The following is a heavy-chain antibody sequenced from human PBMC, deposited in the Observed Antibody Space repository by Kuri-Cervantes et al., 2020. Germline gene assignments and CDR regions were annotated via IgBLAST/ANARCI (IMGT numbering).Heavy chain of an antibody. D-gene: IGHD6-19*01. CDR2: IFHSGST. V-gene: IGHV4-4*02. CDR3: ARDSAVPAALYSSGWYFSGFDP. Sequence: GSLRLSCVVSGDSISSSNWWTWVRQPPGKGLEWIGEIFHSGSTNQNPSLKSRVTISVGKSKNQFSLKLSSVTAADTAVYYCARDSAVPAALYSSGWYFSGFDPWGQGTLVTVSS. J-gene: IGHJ5*02. CDR1: GDSISSSNW.